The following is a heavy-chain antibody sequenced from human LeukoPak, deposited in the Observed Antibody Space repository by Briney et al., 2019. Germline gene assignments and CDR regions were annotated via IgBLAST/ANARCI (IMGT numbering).Heavy chain of an antibody. D-gene: IGHD6-6*01. J-gene: IGHJ1*01. Sequence: VXXPPXXGLEWVXGISWNSGDIRYADSVKGRFTISRDNAKNSLYLQMNSLRGEDTALYYCARDRSSSTQAAEYFQHWGQGTLVTVSS. V-gene: IGHV3-9*01. CDR2: ISWNSGDI. CDR3: ARDRSSSTQAAEYFQH.